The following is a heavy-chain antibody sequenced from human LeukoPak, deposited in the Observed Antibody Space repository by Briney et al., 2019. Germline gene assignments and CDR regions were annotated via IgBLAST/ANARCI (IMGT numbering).Heavy chain of an antibody. CDR2: ISSSGSTI. CDR3: ASSEGELLSWFDP. Sequence: GGSLRLSCAASGFTFSDYYMSWLRQAPGKGREWVSYISSSGSTIYYADCVKGRFTISRDNAKNSLYLQMNSLRAEDTAVYYCASSEGELLSWFDPWGQGTLVTVSS. J-gene: IGHJ5*02. V-gene: IGHV3-11*01. D-gene: IGHD1-26*01. CDR1: GFTFSDYY.